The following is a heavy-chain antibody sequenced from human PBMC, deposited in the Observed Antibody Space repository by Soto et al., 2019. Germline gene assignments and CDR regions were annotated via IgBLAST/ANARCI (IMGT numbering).Heavy chain of an antibody. J-gene: IGHJ6*02. CDR3: AKEGDFWSGYNSPSYYGTDV. V-gene: IGHV3-23*01. CDR1: GLTFRKYA. D-gene: IGHD3-3*01. CDR2: ISGSGGDT. Sequence: EVQLLESGGGLVQPGGSLRLSCAASGLTFRKYAMIWVRQAPGKGLEWVTSISGSGGDTYYAESVKGRFSISRDNSKNTLYLQMNSLSAEDTAVYYCAKEGDFWSGYNSPSYYGTDVWGQGTTVTVSS.